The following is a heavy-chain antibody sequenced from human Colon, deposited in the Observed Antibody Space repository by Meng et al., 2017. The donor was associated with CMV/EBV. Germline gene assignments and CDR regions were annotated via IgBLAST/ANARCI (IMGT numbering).Heavy chain of an antibody. V-gene: IGHV3-72*01. Sequence: GESLKISCATSGFIFGDHNINWVRQAPGKGLEWVGRIRDKPNSYTTEYAASVKGRFSISRDDSKNSLYLQMSSLKGDDTAVYYCTRAGYGKGLDVWGQGTTVTVSS. CDR2: IRDKPNSYTT. D-gene: IGHD4-17*01. CDR3: TRAGYGKGLDV. J-gene: IGHJ6*02. CDR1: GFIFGDHN.